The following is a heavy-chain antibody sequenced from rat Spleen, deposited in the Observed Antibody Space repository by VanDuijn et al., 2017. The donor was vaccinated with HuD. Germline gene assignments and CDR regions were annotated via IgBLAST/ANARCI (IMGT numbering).Heavy chain of an antibody. CDR2: IGYDGRRI. V-gene: IGHV5-29*01. D-gene: IGHD4-3*01. CDR3: VRQDTSGYSNWFTF. Sequence: EVQLVESDGGLVQPGRSLKLSCAASGFTFSAYYMAWVRQAPTKGLEWVATIGYDGRRIYYRDSVKGRFTVSRENAKSTLYFLIDSLRSEDTATYYCVRQDTSGYSNWFTFWGQGTLVTVSS. CDR1: GFTFSAYY. J-gene: IGHJ3*01.